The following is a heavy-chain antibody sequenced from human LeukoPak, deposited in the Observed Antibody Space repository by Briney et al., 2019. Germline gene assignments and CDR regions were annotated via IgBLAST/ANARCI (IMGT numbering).Heavy chain of an antibody. CDR2: ISAYNGNT. V-gene: IGHV1-18*01. D-gene: IGHD3-10*01. J-gene: IGHJ6*03. Sequence: ASVKVSCKASGYTFTSYDISWVRQAPGQGLEWMGWISAYNGNTNYAQKLQGRVTMTTDTSTSTAYMELRSLRSDDTAVYYCARGPKGYYYGSGSYPTSYYYYMDVWGKGTTVTISS. CDR3: ARGPKGYYYGSGSYPTSYYYYMDV. CDR1: GYTFTSYD.